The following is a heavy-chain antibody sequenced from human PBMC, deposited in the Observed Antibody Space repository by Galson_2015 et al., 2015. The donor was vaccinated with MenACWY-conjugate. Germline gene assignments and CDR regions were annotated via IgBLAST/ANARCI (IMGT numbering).Heavy chain of an antibody. CDR2: IKQDGSEK. Sequence: SLRLSCAASGFTFSNYWMSWVRQAPGKGLEWMANIKQDGSEKYYVDSVKGRFTISRDNAKNSLYLRMNSLRAEDTAMYYCASQTWTGYFDYWGQGILVTVSS. J-gene: IGHJ4*02. V-gene: IGHV3-7*03. CDR1: GFTFSNYW. D-gene: IGHD3-10*01. CDR3: ASQTWTGYFDY.